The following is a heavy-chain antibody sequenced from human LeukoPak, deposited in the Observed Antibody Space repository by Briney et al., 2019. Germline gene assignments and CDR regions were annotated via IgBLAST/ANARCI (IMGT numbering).Heavy chain of an antibody. D-gene: IGHD3-10*01. J-gene: IGHJ4*02. CDR2: IYPGESDT. V-gene: IGHV5-51*01. CDR1: GYRFSSYW. CDR3: ARNRGDNTFDY. Sequence: GESLEISCKGSGYRFSSYWIGWVRQLPGKGLEWMGFIYPGESDTRYSPSFQGQVTISADKSISTAYLQWRSLKASDTAMYYCARNRGDNTFDYWGQGILVTVSS.